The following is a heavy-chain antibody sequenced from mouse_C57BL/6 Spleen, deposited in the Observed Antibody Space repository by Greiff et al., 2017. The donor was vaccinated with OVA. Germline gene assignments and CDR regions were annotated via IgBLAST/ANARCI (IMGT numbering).Heavy chain of an antibody. CDR2: IYPRDGST. V-gene: IGHV1-85*01. J-gene: IGHJ3*01. Sequence: VQLQQSGPELVKPGASVKLSCKASGYTFTSYDINWVKQRPGQGLEWIGWIYPRDGSTKYNEKFKGKATLTVDTSSSTAYMELHSLTSEDSAVYFCARDGSSYPGWFAYWGQGTLVTVSA. D-gene: IGHD1-1*01. CDR3: ARDGSSYPGWFAY. CDR1: GYTFTSYD.